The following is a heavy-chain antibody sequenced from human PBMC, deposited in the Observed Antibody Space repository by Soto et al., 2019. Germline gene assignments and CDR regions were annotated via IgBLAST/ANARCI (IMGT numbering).Heavy chain of an antibody. Sequence: QITLKESGPTLVKPTQTLTLTCTFSGFSLSTSGVGVGWIRQPPGKALEWLALIYWDDDKHYSTSLKSSLTITETTTKDQGILTTPNRNPVDTATYYCAHGVWYRSGDEYFQPWGQGTLVTVSS. CDR1: GFSLSTSGVG. J-gene: IGHJ1*01. CDR2: IYWDDDK. CDR3: AHGVWYRSGDEYFQP. V-gene: IGHV2-5*02. D-gene: IGHD6-19*01.